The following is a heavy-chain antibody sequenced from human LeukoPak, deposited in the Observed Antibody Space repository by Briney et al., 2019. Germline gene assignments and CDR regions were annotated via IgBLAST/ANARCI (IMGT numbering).Heavy chain of an antibody. V-gene: IGHV4-59*01. CDR3: ARAVGYSGYDRVFAFDI. D-gene: IGHD5-12*01. CDR2: IYYSGST. J-gene: IGHJ3*02. Sequence: KSSETLSLTCAVYGGSFSGYYWSWIRQPPGKGLEWIGYIYYSGSTNYNPSLKSRVTISVDTSKNQFSLKLSSVTAADTAVYYCARAVGYSGYDRVFAFDIWGQGTMVTVSS. CDR1: GGSFSGYY.